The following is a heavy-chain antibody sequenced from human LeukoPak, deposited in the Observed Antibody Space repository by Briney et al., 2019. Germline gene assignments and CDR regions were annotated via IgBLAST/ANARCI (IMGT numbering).Heavy chain of an antibody. CDR2: IYPGDSDT. CDR3: ARQDSSGYYSIY. V-gene: IGHV5-51*01. CDR1: GYSFTRYW. D-gene: IGHD3-22*01. J-gene: IGHJ4*02. Sequence: GESLKISCKGSGYSFTRYWIGWVRQMPGKGLEWMGIIYPGDSDTRYSPSFQGQVTISADKSISTAYLQRSSLKASHTGMYYCARQDSSGYYSIYWGQGTLVTVSS.